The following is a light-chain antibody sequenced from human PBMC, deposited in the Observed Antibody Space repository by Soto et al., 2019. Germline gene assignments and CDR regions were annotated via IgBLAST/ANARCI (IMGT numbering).Light chain of an antibody. J-gene: IGKJ1*01. V-gene: IGKV1-5*03. CDR1: QSISSW. CDR3: QHYNTYPWT. CDR2: KAS. Sequence: DIQLTHSPSILSASVRDRVTITCLARQSISSWLAWYQQKPGKAPKLLIYKASHLENGVPSRFSGSGSGTEFTLTISSLQPGDFATYYCQHYNTYPWTFGHGTKVDIK.